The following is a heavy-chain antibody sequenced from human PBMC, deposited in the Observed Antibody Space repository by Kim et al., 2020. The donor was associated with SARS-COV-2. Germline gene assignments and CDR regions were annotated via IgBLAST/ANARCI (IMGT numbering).Heavy chain of an antibody. J-gene: IGHJ4*02. CDR1: GYTFTSYA. D-gene: IGHD3-10*01. V-gene: IGHV7-4-1*02. CDR2: INPNTGNP. CDR3: ARESFGSGSYWLQTPEFDY. Sequence: ASVKVSCKASGYTFTSYAIHWVRQAPGQGLEWMGWINPNTGNPTYAQGFTGRFVFSLDTSVSTTYLQISSLKPEDTAVYYCARESFGSGSYWLQTPEFDYWGQGTLLTVSS.